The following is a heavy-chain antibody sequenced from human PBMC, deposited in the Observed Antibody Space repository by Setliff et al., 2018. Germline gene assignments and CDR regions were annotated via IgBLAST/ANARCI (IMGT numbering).Heavy chain of an antibody. V-gene: IGHV1-18*01. D-gene: IGHD6-13*01. CDR3: ARVSEAAAAGFDY. CDR2: SSAYNGNT. J-gene: IGHJ4*02. CDR1: GHTFTSYA. Sequence: ASVKVSCKASGHTFTSYAFSWVRQAPGQGLEWMGWSSAYNGNTNYAQKFQGRVTMTTDTSTSTAYMELRSLRSDDTAVYYCARVSEAAAAGFDYWGQGTLVTVSS.